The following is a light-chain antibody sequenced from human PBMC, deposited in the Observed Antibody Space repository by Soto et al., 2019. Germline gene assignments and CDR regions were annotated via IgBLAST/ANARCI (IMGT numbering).Light chain of an antibody. CDR2: RNN. CDR3: SSYTTTSTLV. CDR1: SSNIGSEN. V-gene: IGLV1-44*01. Sequence: QSVLTQPPSASGTPGQRVTISCSGSSSNIGSENVNWYQQLPGTAPKLLIYRNNQRPSGVPDRFSGSKSGTSASLAISGLQSEDEADYYCSSYTTTSTLVFGGGTKLTVL. J-gene: IGLJ3*02.